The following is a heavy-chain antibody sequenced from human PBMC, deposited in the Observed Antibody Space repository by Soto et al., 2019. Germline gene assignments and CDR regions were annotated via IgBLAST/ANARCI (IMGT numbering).Heavy chain of an antibody. V-gene: IGHV3-23*01. Sequence: EVQLLESGGGLVQPGESLRLSCAASGFIFTNYAMSWVRQAPGEGLEWVSAITRDGTIYYTESVKGRFTISRDNSKNTVYLQMNSLRAEDTAVYYCARNSYHYDSSGQLGMDVWGQGTTVTVSS. CDR1: GFIFTNYA. J-gene: IGHJ6*02. CDR3: ARNSYHYDSSGQLGMDV. D-gene: IGHD3-22*01. CDR2: ITRDGTI.